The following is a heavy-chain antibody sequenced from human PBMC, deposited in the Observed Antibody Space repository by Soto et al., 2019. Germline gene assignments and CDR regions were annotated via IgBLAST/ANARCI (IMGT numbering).Heavy chain of an antibody. V-gene: IGHV3-48*03. Sequence: GGSLRLSCVASEFTFSSYEMNWVRQAPGKGLEWVSYISSSGTTIYYTDSVKGRFTISRDNAKKSLYLQMNSLRAEDTAVYYCVRFGGAAAGPGDYWGEGTMVTVSS. CDR1: EFTFSSYE. CDR2: ISSSGTTI. J-gene: IGHJ4*02. CDR3: VRFGGAAAGPGDY. D-gene: IGHD6-13*01.